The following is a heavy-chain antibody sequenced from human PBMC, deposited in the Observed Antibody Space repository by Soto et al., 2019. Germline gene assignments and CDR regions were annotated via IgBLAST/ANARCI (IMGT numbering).Heavy chain of an antibody. CDR3: ARDKITGLFDY. D-gene: IGHD2-8*02. CDR1: GGSISSGGNS. V-gene: IGHV4-30-2*01. Sequence: LSLTCAVSGGSISSGGNSWSWIRQPPGKGLEWIGNIYHSGSTNYNPSLKSRVTISVDTSKNQFSLKLTSVTAADTAVYYCARDKITGLFDYWGQGTLVTVSS. CDR2: IYHSGST. J-gene: IGHJ4*02.